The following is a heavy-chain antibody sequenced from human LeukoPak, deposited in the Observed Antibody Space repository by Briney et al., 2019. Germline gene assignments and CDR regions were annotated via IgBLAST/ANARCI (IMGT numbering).Heavy chain of an antibody. CDR1: GFTFSSYS. Sequence: GGSLRLSCAASGFTFSSYSMNWVRQAPGKGLEWVSSISSSSYIYYADSVKGRFTISRDNAKNSLYLQMNSLRAEDTAVYYCASGGIRGSTGDYWGQGTLVTVSS. CDR2: ISSSSYI. CDR3: ASGGIRGSTGDY. J-gene: IGHJ4*02. D-gene: IGHD3-9*01. V-gene: IGHV3-21*01.